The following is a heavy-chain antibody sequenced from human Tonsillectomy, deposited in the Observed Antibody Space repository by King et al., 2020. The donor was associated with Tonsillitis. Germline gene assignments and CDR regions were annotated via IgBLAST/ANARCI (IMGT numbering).Heavy chain of an antibody. CDR2: INPGNGNT. J-gene: IGHJ4*02. CDR3: AREKWGSGWGY. V-gene: IGHV1-3*01. Sequence: QLVQSGAEVKKPGASVKVSCKASGYTFTSYAMHWVRQAPGQALEWMGWINPGNGNTKYSQKFQGRVTITRDTSASTAYMEMSSLRSEDTAVYYRAREKWGSGWGYWGQGTLVTVSS. D-gene: IGHD1-26*01. CDR1: GYTFTSYA.